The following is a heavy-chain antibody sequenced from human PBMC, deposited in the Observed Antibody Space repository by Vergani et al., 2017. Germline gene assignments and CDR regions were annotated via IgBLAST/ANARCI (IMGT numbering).Heavy chain of an antibody. CDR3: AKELRYDFWSGYYGPLDY. D-gene: IGHD3-3*01. V-gene: IGHV3-30*02. Sequence: QVQLVESGGGVVQPGGSLGLSCAASGFTFNSYGMHWVRQAPGKGLEGVASIRSDESRRYYGDSMEGPFTISRDNSKNTLYLQMNSLRAEDTAVYYCAKELRYDFWSGYYGPLDYWGQGTLVTVSS. CDR2: IRSDESRR. J-gene: IGHJ4*02. CDR1: GFTFNSYG.